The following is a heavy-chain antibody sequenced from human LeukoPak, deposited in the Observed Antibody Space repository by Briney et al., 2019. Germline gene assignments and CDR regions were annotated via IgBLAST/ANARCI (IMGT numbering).Heavy chain of an antibody. Sequence: ASVKVSCKASGYTFTSYYMHCVRQAPGQGLEWMGIINPSGGSTSYAQKFQGRVTMTRNTSISTAYMELSSLRSEDTAVYYCARGDFWSGYWAYDAFDIWGQGTMVTVSS. D-gene: IGHD3-3*01. CDR3: ARGDFWSGYWAYDAFDI. CDR2: INPSGGST. CDR1: GYTFTSYY. J-gene: IGHJ3*02. V-gene: IGHV1-46*01.